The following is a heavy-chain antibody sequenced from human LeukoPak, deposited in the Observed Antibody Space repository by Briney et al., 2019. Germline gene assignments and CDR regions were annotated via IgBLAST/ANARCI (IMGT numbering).Heavy chain of an antibody. D-gene: IGHD4-17*01. CDR2: IYWDDDK. V-gene: IGHV2-5*02. J-gene: IGHJ4*02. CDR1: GFSLSTSGVG. Sequence: SGPTLVKPTQTLTLTCTFPGFSLSTSGVGLAWIRQPPGKPLKWLAPIYWDDDKRYSPSLRTSPTFTKDTSKNQEALTMTNMAPVDTATYYCAHCYGDYAVVYFDYWGQGTLVTVSS. CDR3: AHCYGDYAVVYFDY.